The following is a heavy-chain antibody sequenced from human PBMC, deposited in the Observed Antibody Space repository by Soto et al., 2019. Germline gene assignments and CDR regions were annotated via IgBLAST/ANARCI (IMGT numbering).Heavy chain of an antibody. D-gene: IGHD6-13*01. CDR1: GGCISSSSYY. CDR2: IYYSGST. Sequence: PSETLSLTCTVSGGCISSSSYYWGWIRQPPGKGLEWIGSIYYSGSTYYNPSLKSRVTISVDTSKNQFSLKLSSVTAADTAVYYCARHRGSRRWRDDFEIWGKRKMVT. V-gene: IGHV4-39*01. J-gene: IGHJ3*02. CDR3: ARHRGSRRWRDDFEI.